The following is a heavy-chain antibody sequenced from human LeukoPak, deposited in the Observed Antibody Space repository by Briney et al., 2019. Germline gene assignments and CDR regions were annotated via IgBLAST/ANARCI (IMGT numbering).Heavy chain of an antibody. D-gene: IGHD5-12*01. V-gene: IGHV3-30*02. Sequence: PGGSLRLSCAASGFTFSSYGMHWVRQAPGKGLEWGAFIRYDGSNKYYADSVKGRFTISRDNSKNTLYLQMNSLRAEDTAVYYCAKDPRPYGGSTYYFDYWGQGTLVTVSS. J-gene: IGHJ4*02. CDR1: GFTFSSYG. CDR2: IRYDGSNK. CDR3: AKDPRPYGGSTYYFDY.